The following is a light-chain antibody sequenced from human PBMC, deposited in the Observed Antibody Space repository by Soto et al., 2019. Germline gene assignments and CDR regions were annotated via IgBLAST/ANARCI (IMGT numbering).Light chain of an antibody. CDR2: GNT. CDR3: HSYDSSLSGYV. CDR1: SSNIGAGFD. V-gene: IGLV1-40*01. J-gene: IGLJ1*01. Sequence: QSVLTQPPSVSGAPGQRVTISCTGNSSNIGAGFDVHWYQQLPGTAPKLLIYGNTNRPSGVPDRFSGSKSGTSASRAVTGLQAEDEADYYSHSYDSSLSGYVFGTGTKLTVL.